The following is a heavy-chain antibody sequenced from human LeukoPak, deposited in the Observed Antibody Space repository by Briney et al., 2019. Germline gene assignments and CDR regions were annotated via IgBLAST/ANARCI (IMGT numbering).Heavy chain of an antibody. V-gene: IGHV4-34*01. D-gene: IGHD3-16*02. CDR1: GGSFSDYY. CDR3: ARDQVVMITFGGVIEQRYYGMDV. Sequence: SETLSLTCAVYGGSFSDYYWSWIRQPPGKGLERIGEINHSGSTNYSPSLKSRVTISVDTSKNQFSLKLSSVTAADTAVYYCARDQVVMITFGGVIEQRYYGMDVWGQGTTVTVSS. J-gene: IGHJ6*02. CDR2: INHSGST.